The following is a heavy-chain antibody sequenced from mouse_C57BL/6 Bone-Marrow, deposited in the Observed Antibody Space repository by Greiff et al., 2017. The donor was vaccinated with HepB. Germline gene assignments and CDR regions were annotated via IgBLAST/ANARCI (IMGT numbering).Heavy chain of an antibody. Sequence: EVQLQESGAELVKPGASVKLSCTASGFNIKDYYMHWVKQRTEQGLGWIGRFDTEDGETKYAPKFQGKATITADTSSNTAYLQLSSLTSEDTAVYYCARCCYGSSSWFAYWGQGTLVTVSA. J-gene: IGHJ3*01. D-gene: IGHD1-1*01. V-gene: IGHV14-2*01. CDR2: FDTEDGET. CDR3: ARCCYGSSSWFAY. CDR1: GFNIKDYY.